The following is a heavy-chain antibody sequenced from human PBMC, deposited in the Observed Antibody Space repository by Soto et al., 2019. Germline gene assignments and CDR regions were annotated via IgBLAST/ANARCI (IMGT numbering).Heavy chain of an antibody. Sequence: SETLSLTCTVSGGSISSGGYYWSWIRQHPGKGLEWIGYIYYSGSTYYNPSLKSRVTISVDTSKNQSSLKLSSVTAADTAVYYCARMRHVRSGFDYWGQGTLVTVSS. J-gene: IGHJ4*02. D-gene: IGHD6-25*01. V-gene: IGHV4-31*02. CDR1: GGSISSGGYY. CDR2: IYYSGST. CDR3: ARMRHVRSGFDY.